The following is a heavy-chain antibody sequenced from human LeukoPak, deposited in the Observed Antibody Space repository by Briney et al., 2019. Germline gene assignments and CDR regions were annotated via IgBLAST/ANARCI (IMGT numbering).Heavy chain of an antibody. J-gene: IGHJ5*02. CDR1: GYTFTGYY. V-gene: IGHV1-2*02. Sequence: GASVKVSCKASGYTFTGYYMHWVRQAPGQGLEWMGWINPNSGGTNYAQKFQGRVTMTRDTSISTAYMELSRLRSDDTAVYYCARENDSSGYPQGFDPWGQGTLVTVSS. CDR2: INPNSGGT. D-gene: IGHD3-22*01. CDR3: ARENDSSGYPQGFDP.